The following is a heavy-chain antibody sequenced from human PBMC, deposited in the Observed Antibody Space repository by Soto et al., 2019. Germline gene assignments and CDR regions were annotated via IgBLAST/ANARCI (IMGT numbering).Heavy chain of an antibody. CDR2: LYDVDGS. CDR1: GLTISGKKY. V-gene: IGHV3-53*01. Sequence: QLVESGGGLIQPGESLRLSCAAFGLTISGKKYVAWVRQAPGKGLEWVSALYDVDGSFYADSVTGRFTTSSDSSKTTVYLQTNDLRPDDTAVYYFATRHEREHAFDVWGQGTTVTISS. CDR3: ATRHEREHAFDV. J-gene: IGHJ3*01. D-gene: IGHD1-1*01.